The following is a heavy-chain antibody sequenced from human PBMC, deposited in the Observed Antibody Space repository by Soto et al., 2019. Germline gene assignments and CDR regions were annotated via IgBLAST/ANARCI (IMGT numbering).Heavy chain of an antibody. Sequence: PGGSLRLPWVASGLTFSRYWIYWVRQAPGKGLLWLSRVKYDGSFATSADSVKGRLTSSRDNAKHRLYLQMNSLRVEGTAVYYCAGRGTSTTYWGLFYNCGQGPLVAVSS. CDR2: VKYDGSFA. V-gene: IGHV3-74*03. CDR1: GLTFSRYW. CDR3: AGRGTSTTYWGLFYN. D-gene: IGHD7-27*01. J-gene: IGHJ4*02.